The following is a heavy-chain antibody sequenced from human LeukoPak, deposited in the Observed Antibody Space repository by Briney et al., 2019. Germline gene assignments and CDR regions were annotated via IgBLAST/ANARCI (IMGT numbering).Heavy chain of an antibody. CDR2: ISYDGSNK. D-gene: IGHD3-9*01. CDR3: AREYDIVTGYRGPSGNYGMDV. Sequence: GGSLRHSCAASGFTFSSYAMHWVRQAPGKGLEWVAVISYDGSNKYYADSVKGRFTISRDNSKNTLYLQMNSLRAEDTAVYYCAREYDIVTGYRGPSGNYGMDVWGQGTTVTVSS. J-gene: IGHJ6*02. V-gene: IGHV3-30*04. CDR1: GFTFSSYA.